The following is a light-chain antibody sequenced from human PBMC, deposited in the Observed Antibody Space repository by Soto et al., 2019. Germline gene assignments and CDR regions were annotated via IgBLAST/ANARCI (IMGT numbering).Light chain of an antibody. CDR3: TSYRDTDVV. V-gene: IGLV2-14*03. CDR2: DVN. CDR1: SSDIGGFYD. Sequence: QSALTQPASVSGSPGQSITFSCTGTSSDIGGFYDVSWYQHHPGRDPKLLIYDVNSRPSGVSNRFSGSKSGNTASLTISGLQAEDEADYYCTSYRDTDVVFGGGTKLTV. J-gene: IGLJ2*01.